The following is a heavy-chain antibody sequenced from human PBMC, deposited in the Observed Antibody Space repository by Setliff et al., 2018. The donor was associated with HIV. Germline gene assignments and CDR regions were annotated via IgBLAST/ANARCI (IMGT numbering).Heavy chain of an antibody. Sequence: SETLSLTCTVSGDSVSSASYYWSWIRQPPGKGLEWIGYIYYSGTTKYNPSLKSRVTISVDTSKNQFSLKLSSVTAADTAVYYCARGHLSPKFDPWGQGTLVTVSS. V-gene: IGHV4-61*01. CDR3: ARGHLSPKFDP. CDR1: GDSVSSASYY. J-gene: IGHJ5*02. CDR2: IYYSGTT.